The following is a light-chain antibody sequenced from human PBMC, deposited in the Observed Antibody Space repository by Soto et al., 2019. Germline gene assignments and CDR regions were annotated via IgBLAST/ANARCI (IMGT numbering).Light chain of an antibody. J-gene: IGKJ4*01. CDR1: QSVSSN. V-gene: IGKV3-15*01. Sequence: EIGLTQSAATLSVSPAAGATVXCRASQSVSSNLAWYQQKPGQAPRLLIYGASTRATGIPARFSGSGSGTDFTLTISSLQPDDFATYYCQQYNSYSPLTFGGGTKVDNK. CDR3: QQYNSYSPLT. CDR2: GAS.